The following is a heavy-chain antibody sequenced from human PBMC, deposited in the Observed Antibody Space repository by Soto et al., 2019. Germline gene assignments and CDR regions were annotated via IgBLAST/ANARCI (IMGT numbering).Heavy chain of an antibody. CDR3: ARGQSSGYDDNWFDP. CDR1: GGSISSYY. J-gene: IGHJ5*02. CDR2: IYYSGST. Sequence: SETLSLTCTVSGGSISSYYWSWIRQPPGKGLEWIGHIYYSGSTNYNPSLKSRVTISVDTSKNQFSLKLSSVTAADTAVYYCARGQSSGYDDNWFDPWGQGTLVTVSS. V-gene: IGHV4-59*01. D-gene: IGHD5-12*01.